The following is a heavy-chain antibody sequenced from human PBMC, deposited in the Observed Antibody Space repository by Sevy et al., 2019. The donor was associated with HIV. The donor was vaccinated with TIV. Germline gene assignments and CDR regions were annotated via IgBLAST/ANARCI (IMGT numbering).Heavy chain of an antibody. CDR1: GFTFSSYA. J-gene: IGHJ4*02. V-gene: IGHV3-23*01. D-gene: IGHD6-19*01. Sequence: GGSLRLSCAASGFTFSSYAMSWVRQAPGKGLEWVSAISGSGGSTYYADSVKGRFTISRDDSKNTLYLQMNSLRAEDTAVYYCVKCGERIRWEYSSGNFDYWGQGTLVTVSS. CDR2: ISGSGGST. CDR3: VKCGERIRWEYSSGNFDY.